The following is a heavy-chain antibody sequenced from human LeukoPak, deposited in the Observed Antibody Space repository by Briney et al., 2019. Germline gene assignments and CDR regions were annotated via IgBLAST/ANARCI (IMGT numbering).Heavy chain of an antibody. CDR3: ASSGGQLWLSPAPPAN. CDR1: GGSFSGYY. J-gene: IGHJ4*02. V-gene: IGHV4-34*01. CDR2: INHSGST. Sequence: SETLSLTCAVYGGSFSGYYWSWIRQPPGKGLEWIGEINHSGSTNYNPSLKSRVTISVDTSKNQFSLKLSSVTAADTAVYYCASSGGQLWLSPAPPANWGQGTLVTVSS. D-gene: IGHD5-18*01.